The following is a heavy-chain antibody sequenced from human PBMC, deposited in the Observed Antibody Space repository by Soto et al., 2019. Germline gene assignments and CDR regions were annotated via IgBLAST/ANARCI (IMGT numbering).Heavy chain of an antibody. J-gene: IGHJ6*02. V-gene: IGHV3-33*01. CDR1: GFTFSSYG. D-gene: IGHD2-2*02. Sequence: QLQLVESGGGVVQPGRSLRLSCAAAGFTFSSYGMHWVRQAPGKGLEWVAVIGYDGSNKYYADSVKGRFIISRDNSKNTLYLQMNSLRAEDTAVYYCARELGYCSSTSCYKGYYGMDVWGPGTTVTVS. CDR3: ARELGYCSSTSCYKGYYGMDV. CDR2: IGYDGSNK.